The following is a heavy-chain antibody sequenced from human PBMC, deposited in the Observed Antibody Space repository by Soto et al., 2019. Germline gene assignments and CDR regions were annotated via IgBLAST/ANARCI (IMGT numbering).Heavy chain of an antibody. J-gene: IGHJ5*02. CDR3: ARVGIVATTNWFDP. V-gene: IGHV4-31*03. CDR1: GGSISSGGYY. Sequence: SETLSLTCTVSGGSISSGGYYWSWIRQHPGQGLEWVGYIYYSGSTYYNPSLKSRVTTSVDTSKNQFSLKLSSVTSADTAVYYCARVGIVATTNWFDPWGQGTLVTVSS. D-gene: IGHD5-12*01. CDR2: IYYSGST.